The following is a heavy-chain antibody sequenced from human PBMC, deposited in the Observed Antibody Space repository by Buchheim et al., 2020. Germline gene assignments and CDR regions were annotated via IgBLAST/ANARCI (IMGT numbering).Heavy chain of an antibody. Sequence: QVQLQQWGAGLLKPSETLSLTCAVYGGSLSGYYWSWIRQPPGKGLEWIGEINHSGSTNYNPSLKSRVTISVDTSKNQFSMKLSSVTAADTAVYYCARRSKRAWFDPWGQGTL. CDR1: GGSLSGYY. V-gene: IGHV4-34*01. J-gene: IGHJ5*02. CDR2: INHSGST. CDR3: ARRSKRAWFDP.